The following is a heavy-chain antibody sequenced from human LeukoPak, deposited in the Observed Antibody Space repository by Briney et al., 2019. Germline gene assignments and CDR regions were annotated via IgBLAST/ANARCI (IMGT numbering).Heavy chain of an antibody. CDR2: IRYDGSNK. CDR3: AKDEYYYDSSGYFPFDY. D-gene: IGHD3-22*01. J-gene: IGHJ4*02. V-gene: IGHV3-30*02. CDR1: GFTFSSYG. Sequence: GGSLRLSCAASGFTFSSYGMHWVRQAPGKGLEWVAFIRYDGSNKYYADSVKGRFTISRDNSKNTLYLQMNSLRAEDTAVYYCAKDEYYYDSSGYFPFDYWGQGTLVTVSS.